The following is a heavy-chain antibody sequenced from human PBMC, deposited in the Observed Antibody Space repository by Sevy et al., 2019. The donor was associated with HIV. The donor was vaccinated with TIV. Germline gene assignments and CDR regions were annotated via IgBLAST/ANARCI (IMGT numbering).Heavy chain of an antibody. V-gene: IGHV3-23*01. J-gene: IGHJ3*02. CDR3: AKDRVFGVVTGAFDI. Sequence: GALRLSCAASGFTFSSYAMSWVRQAPGKGLEWVSAISGSGGSTYYTESVKGRFTISRDNSKNTLYLQMNSLRAEDTAVYYCAKDRVFGVVTGAFDIWGQGTMVTVSS. CDR2: ISGSGGST. D-gene: IGHD3-3*01. CDR1: GFTFSSYA.